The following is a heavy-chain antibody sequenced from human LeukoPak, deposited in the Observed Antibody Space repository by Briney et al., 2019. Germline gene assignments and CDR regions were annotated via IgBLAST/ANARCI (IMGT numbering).Heavy chain of an antibody. J-gene: IGHJ4*02. CDR2: MYYNGPT. D-gene: IGHD3-10*01. CDR3: ARQEGRGLDY. CDR1: GGPISSSNYH. V-gene: IGHV4-39*01. Sequence: SETLSLTCTVSGGPISSSNYHWAWLRPPPGKGLEWIGNMYYNGPTYYNPSLKSRPTISGDTSKNQFSLKLTSVTAADTAVYYCARQEGRGLDYWGQGILVTVSS.